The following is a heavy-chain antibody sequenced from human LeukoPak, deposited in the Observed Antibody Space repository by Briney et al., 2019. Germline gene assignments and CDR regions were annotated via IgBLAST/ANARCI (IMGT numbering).Heavy chain of an antibody. CDR3: ARDHCSSTSCYTRY. Sequence: GGSLRLSCAASGFTFSSYGMHWVRQAPGKGLEWVAVIWYDGSNKYYADSVKGRFTISRDNSKNTLHLQMNSLRAEDTAVYYCARDHCSSTSCYTRYWGQGTLVTVSS. J-gene: IGHJ4*02. V-gene: IGHV3-33*01. CDR1: GFTFSSYG. CDR2: IWYDGSNK. D-gene: IGHD2-2*02.